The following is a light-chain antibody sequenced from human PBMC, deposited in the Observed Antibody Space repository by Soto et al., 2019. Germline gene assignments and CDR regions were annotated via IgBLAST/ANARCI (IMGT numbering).Light chain of an antibody. CDR2: GAS. CDR1: QSVTRSF. CDR3: HQYGSSPQA. Sequence: EIVLTQSPGTLSLSPGERVTLSCRASQSVTRSFLAWYQQKPGQAPSLLIYGASSRATGSPDRFSGSGSGTDFTLTISRLEPEDFAVYYCHQYGSSPQAFGPGTKVDIK. V-gene: IGKV3-20*01. J-gene: IGKJ3*01.